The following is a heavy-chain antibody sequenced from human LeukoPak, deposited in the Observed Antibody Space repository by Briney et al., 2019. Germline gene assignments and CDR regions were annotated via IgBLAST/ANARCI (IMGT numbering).Heavy chain of an antibody. CDR2: ISSSSSYI. CDR1: RFTFSSYS. Sequence: GGSLRLSCAASRFTFSSYSMNWVRQAPGKGLEWVSSISSSSSYIYYADSVKGRFTISRDNAKNSLYLQMNSLRAEDTAVYYCARDKTQVGATFDYWGQGTLVTVSS. J-gene: IGHJ4*02. V-gene: IGHV3-21*01. D-gene: IGHD1-26*01. CDR3: ARDKTQVGATFDY.